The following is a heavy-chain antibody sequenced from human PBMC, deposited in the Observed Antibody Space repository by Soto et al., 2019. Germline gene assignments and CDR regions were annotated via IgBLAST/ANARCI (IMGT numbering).Heavy chain of an antibody. CDR2: IITIFGTA. CDR1: GGTFRSYA. D-gene: IGHD3-16*02. Sequence: QVQLVQSGAEVKKPGSSVKVSCKASGGTFRSYAISWVRQAPGQGLEWMGGIITIFGTANYAQKFQGRVTVTADESTSTAYMELSSLRSEDTAVYYCARDRGYYDYVWGSYHYRSFDYWGQGTLVTVSS. CDR3: ARDRGYYDYVWGSYHYRSFDY. V-gene: IGHV1-69*12. J-gene: IGHJ4*02.